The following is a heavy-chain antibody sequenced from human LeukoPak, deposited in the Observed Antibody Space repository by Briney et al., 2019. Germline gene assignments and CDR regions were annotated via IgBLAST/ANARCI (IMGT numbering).Heavy chain of an antibody. Sequence: SETLSLTCTVSGGSISGSNYYWSWIRQPPGKGLEWIGEINHSGSTNYNPSLKSRVTISVDTSKNQFSLKLSSVTAADTAVYYCARGRDRWYSSTLGFDYWGQGTLVTVSS. J-gene: IGHJ4*02. D-gene: IGHD6-13*01. CDR1: GGSISGSNYY. V-gene: IGHV4-39*07. CDR2: INHSGST. CDR3: ARGRDRWYSSTLGFDY.